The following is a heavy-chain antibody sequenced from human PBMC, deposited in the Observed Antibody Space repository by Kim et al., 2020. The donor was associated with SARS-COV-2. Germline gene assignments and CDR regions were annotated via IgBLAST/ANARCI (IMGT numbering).Heavy chain of an antibody. V-gene: IGHV1-18*01. Sequence: ASVKVSCQASGYTFTSYGISWVRQAPGQGLEWMGWISAYNGNTNYAQKLQGRVTMTTDTSTSTAYMELRSLRSDDTAVYYCARGGVIVVVVAATRDSYYYYGMDVWGQGTTVTVSS. CDR3: ARGGVIVVVVAATRDSYYYYGMDV. J-gene: IGHJ6*02. CDR1: GYTFTSYG. D-gene: IGHD2-15*01. CDR2: ISAYNGNT.